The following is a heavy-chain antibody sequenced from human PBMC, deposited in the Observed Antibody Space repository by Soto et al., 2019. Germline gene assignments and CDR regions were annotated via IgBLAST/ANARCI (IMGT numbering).Heavy chain of an antibody. CDR2: ISGSGDST. V-gene: IGHV3-23*01. CDR3: ANGYLSPDY. CDR1: GYTFSSYA. Sequence: PVGSLRLSCAASGYTFSSYAMSWVRQAPGKGLEWVSGISGSGDSTYYADSVKGRFTVSRDNSRTTLYLQMNSLRAEDTAVYYCANGYLSPDYWGQGTLVTVSS. J-gene: IGHJ4*02. D-gene: IGHD5-18*01.